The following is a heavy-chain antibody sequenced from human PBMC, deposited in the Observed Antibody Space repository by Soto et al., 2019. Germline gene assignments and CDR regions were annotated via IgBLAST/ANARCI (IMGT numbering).Heavy chain of an antibody. CDR2: ISTGGGST. CDR1: AFTFSNYA. V-gene: IGHV3-23*01. D-gene: IGHD5-18*01. CDR3: ARRSYGAFDI. Sequence: GGSLRLSCAASAFTFSNYAMSWVRQAPGKGLEWVSGISTGGGSTYYADSVKGRFSISRDNSKDTLYLQMSNLRAEDTAVYYCARRSYGAFDIWAQGTVVTVSS. J-gene: IGHJ3*02.